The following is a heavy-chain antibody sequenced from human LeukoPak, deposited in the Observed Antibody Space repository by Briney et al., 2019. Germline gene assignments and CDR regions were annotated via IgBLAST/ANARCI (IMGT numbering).Heavy chain of an antibody. CDR2: ISSSSGTI. CDR3: ARLAGIWFGEPDHDAFDI. CDR1: GFTLSSYS. V-gene: IGHV3-48*01. Sequence: QPGGSLRLSCAASGFTLSSYSMNWVRQAPGKGLEWVSYISSSSGTIYYADSVKGRFTISRDNAKNSPYLQMNSLRAEDTAVYYCARLAGIWFGEPDHDAFDIWGQGTMVTVSS. D-gene: IGHD3-10*01. J-gene: IGHJ3*02.